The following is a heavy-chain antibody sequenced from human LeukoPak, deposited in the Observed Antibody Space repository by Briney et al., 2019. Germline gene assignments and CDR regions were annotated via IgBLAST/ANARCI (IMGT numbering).Heavy chain of an antibody. D-gene: IGHD6-19*01. V-gene: IGHV3-9*03. J-gene: IGHJ5*02. Sequence: GGSLRLSCAASGFAFDDYAMHWVRQAPGKGLERVSGISWNSGSIGYADSVKGRFTISRDKAKNSLYLQMNSLRAEDMALYYCAKGLSSGWLDWFDPWGQGTLVTVSS. CDR2: ISWNSGSI. CDR3: AKGLSSGWLDWFDP. CDR1: GFAFDDYA.